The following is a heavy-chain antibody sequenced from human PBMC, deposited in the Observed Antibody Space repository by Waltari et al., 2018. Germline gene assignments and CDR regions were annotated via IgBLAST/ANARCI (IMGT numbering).Heavy chain of an antibody. V-gene: IGHV3-23*03. Sequence: EVQLLESGGGLVQPGGSLRLSCAASGFTISNYAITWVRQAPGKGLEVVSIIYSGVGSAYYADSVKGRFTISRDNSKNTLYLKMNSLRAEDTAVYYCAKDGAATRGRDYYYYMDVWGKGTTVTVSS. D-gene: IGHD2-15*01. CDR3: AKDGAATRGRDYYYYMDV. CDR2: IYSGVGSA. J-gene: IGHJ6*03. CDR1: GFTISNYA.